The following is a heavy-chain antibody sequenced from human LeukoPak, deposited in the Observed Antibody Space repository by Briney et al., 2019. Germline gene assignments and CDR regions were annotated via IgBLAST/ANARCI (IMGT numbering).Heavy chain of an antibody. Sequence: ASVTVSCKASGGTFSSYAISWVRQAPRQGLEWMGGIIPIFGTANYAQKFQGRVTITADESTSTAYMELSSLRSEDTAVYYCARRSLREVYCSSTSCSGGRVAYYYMDVWGKGTTVTVSS. CDR1: GGTFSSYA. CDR2: IIPIFGTA. J-gene: IGHJ6*03. D-gene: IGHD2-2*01. CDR3: ARRSLREVYCSSTSCSGGRVAYYYMDV. V-gene: IGHV1-69*01.